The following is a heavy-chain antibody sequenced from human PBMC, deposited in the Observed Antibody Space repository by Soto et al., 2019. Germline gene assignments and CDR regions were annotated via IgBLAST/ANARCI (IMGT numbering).Heavy chain of an antibody. J-gene: IGHJ1*01. CDR3: VRGYCTTSPCSGDFQF. CDR1: GYKITTYF. D-gene: IGHD2-15*01. CDR2: IHPSGDT. V-gene: IGHV1-46*01. Sequence: ASAKMSCKDAGYKITTYFSRWVRHAPGQGLEWMGMIHPSGDTGYAQKFRGRVTMTIDTSTTTAYMELRNLTSEDTAVYFSVRGYCTTSPCSGDFQFWGQGTLVTVSS.